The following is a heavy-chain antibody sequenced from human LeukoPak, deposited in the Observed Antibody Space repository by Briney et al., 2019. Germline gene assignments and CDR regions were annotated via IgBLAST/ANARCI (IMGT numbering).Heavy chain of an antibody. Sequence: SETLSLTCTVSGGSISSNYWSWIRQSPGKGLEWIGYIYYRGSTDYNPSLKSRVTISVDTSKNQFSLKLSSVTAADTAVYYCAVQPYYYYGLDVWGQGTTVTVSS. CDR2: IYYRGST. V-gene: IGHV4-59*08. CDR3: AVQPYYYYGLDV. CDR1: GGSISSNY. J-gene: IGHJ6*02.